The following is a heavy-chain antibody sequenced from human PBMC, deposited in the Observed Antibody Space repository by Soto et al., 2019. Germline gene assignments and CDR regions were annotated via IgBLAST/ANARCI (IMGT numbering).Heavy chain of an antibody. V-gene: IGHV3-30-3*01. Sequence: QVQLVESGGGVVQPGRSLRLSCAASGFTFSSYAMHWVRQAPGKGLEWVAVISYDGSNKYYADSVKGRFTISRDNSKNTLYLQMNSLRAEDTAVYYCAREWHLEYSTPYYYYGMDVWGQGTTVTVSS. J-gene: IGHJ6*02. CDR2: ISYDGSNK. D-gene: IGHD6-6*01. CDR3: AREWHLEYSTPYYYYGMDV. CDR1: GFTFSSYA.